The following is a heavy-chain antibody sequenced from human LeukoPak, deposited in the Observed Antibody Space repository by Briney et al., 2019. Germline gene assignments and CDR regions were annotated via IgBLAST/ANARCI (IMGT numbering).Heavy chain of an antibody. CDR1: GFTFSNYA. CDR3: ARDMEPDAFDI. V-gene: IGHV3-48*03. J-gene: IGHJ3*02. CDR2: ISSRGSAI. D-gene: IGHD1-1*01. Sequence: GGSLRLSCAASGFTFSNYAMSWVRQAPGKGLEWVSYISSRGSAIYYADSVKGRFTISRDIAKTSLYLQMNSLRAEDTAIYYCARDMEPDAFDIWGQGTMVTVSS.